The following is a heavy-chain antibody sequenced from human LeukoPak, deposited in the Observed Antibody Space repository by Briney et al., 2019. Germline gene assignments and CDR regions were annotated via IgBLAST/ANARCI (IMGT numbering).Heavy chain of an antibody. CDR2: VHYSGST. J-gene: IGHJ4*02. CDR1: AGSISGYY. V-gene: IGHV4-59*01. D-gene: IGHD4-23*01. CDR3: ARMGRKTTVVPPDFDY. Sequence: PSETLSLTCSVSAGSISGYYWSCIRQPPGKGLEWICYVHYSGSTNYNPSLKSRVIISVDTSKNQFSLKLRSVTAADTAVYYCARMGRKTTVVPPDFDYWGQGTLVTVSS.